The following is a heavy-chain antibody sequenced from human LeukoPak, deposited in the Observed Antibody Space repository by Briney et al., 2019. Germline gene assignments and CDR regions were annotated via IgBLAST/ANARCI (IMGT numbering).Heavy chain of an antibody. Sequence: GGSLTLSCAASGFTFSSYAMSWVRQAPGKGLEWVSAISGSGGSTYYADSVKGRFTISRDNSKNTLYLQMNSLRAEDTAVYYCAKDWLAFGGFIAPDYWGQGTLVTVSS. D-gene: IGHD3-16*02. V-gene: IGHV3-23*01. CDR1: GFTFSSYA. J-gene: IGHJ4*02. CDR3: AKDWLAFGGFIAPDY. CDR2: ISGSGGST.